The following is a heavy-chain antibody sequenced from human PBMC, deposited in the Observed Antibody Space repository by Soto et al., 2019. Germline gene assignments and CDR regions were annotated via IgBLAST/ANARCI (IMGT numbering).Heavy chain of an antibody. D-gene: IGHD3-10*01. CDR2: IYSGGST. V-gene: IGHV3-66*01. Sequence: EVQLVESGGGLVQPGGSLRLSCAASGFTVSSNYMSWVRQAPGKGLEWCSVIYSGGSTYYADSVKARFTISRDNSKNTLELQMTSLRAEDTAVYYCARDLGAASDYWGQGTLVTVSS. CDR3: ARDLGAASDY. J-gene: IGHJ4*02. CDR1: GFTVSSNY.